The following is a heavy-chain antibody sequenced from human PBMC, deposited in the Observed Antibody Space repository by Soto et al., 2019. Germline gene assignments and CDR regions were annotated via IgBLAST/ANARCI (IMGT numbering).Heavy chain of an antibody. J-gene: IGHJ5*02. CDR2: ISAYNGNT. CDR3: ARWLAVLRYFDWLMEDWFDP. Sequence: QVQLVQSGAEVKKPGASVKVSCKASGYTFTSYGISWVRQAPGQGLEWMGWISAYNGNTNYAQKLQGRVTMTTDTATSTAYLELRSLRSDDTAVYYCARWLAVLRYFDWLMEDWFDPWGQGTLVTVSS. CDR1: GYTFTSYG. D-gene: IGHD3-9*01. V-gene: IGHV1-18*04.